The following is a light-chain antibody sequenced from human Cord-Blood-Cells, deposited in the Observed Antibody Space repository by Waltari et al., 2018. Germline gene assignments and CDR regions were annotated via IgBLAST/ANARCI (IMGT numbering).Light chain of an antibody. V-gene: IGKV1-39*01. CDR2: AAS. J-gene: IGKJ1*01. CDR1: QSISSY. CDR3: QQSYSTPPWT. Sequence: DIQMTQSPSSLSASVGDRVNITCRASQSISSYLNWYQQKPGKAPKLLIYAASSFQSGVPSRFSGSGSGTDFTLTISSLQPEDFATYYCQQSYSTPPWTFGQGTKVEIK.